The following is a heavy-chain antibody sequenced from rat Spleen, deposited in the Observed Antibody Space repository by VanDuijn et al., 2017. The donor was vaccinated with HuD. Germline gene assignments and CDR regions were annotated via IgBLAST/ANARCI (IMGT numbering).Heavy chain of an antibody. D-gene: IGHD1-2*01. CDR1: GLSLSSYG. J-gene: IGHJ2*01. CDR2: IWNTGGT. CDR3: ARADLASISTDGI. V-gene: IGHV2-41*01. Sequence: QVQLKESGPGLVQPSQTLSLTCPVSGLSLSSYGVLWFRQPPGEGLEWMGVIWNTGGTRYNSDFKSRLSINRDTSKSQVYLKMNSLHTEDTATYYCARADLASISTDGIWGQGVMVTVSS.